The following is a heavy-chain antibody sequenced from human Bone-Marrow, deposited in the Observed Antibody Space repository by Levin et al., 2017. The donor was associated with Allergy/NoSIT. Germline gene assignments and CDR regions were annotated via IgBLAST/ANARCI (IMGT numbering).Heavy chain of an antibody. J-gene: IGHJ6*02. CDR1: GFTFSSYE. CDR3: ARDYCSSTSCYSYYYYGMDV. V-gene: IGHV3-48*03. D-gene: IGHD2-2*01. Sequence: PGGSLRLSCAASGFTFSSYEMNWVRQAPGKGLEWVSYISSSGSTIYYADSVKGRFTISRDNAKNSLYLQMNSLRAEDTAVYYCARDYCSSTSCYSYYYYGMDVWGQGTTVTVSS. CDR2: ISSSGSTI.